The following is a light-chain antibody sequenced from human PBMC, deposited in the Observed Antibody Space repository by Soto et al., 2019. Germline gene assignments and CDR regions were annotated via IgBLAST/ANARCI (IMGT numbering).Light chain of an antibody. CDR3: QQHHALWT. CDR2: AAS. V-gene: IGKV1-5*01. J-gene: IGKJ1*01. CDR1: QSISSW. Sequence: DIQMTQSPSTLSASVGDRVTITVRASQSISSWLAWYQQKPGKAPKLLIYAASILQSGVPSRFSGSGSGTDFTLTITYLQPEDFATYYCQQHHALWTFGQGTKVDIK.